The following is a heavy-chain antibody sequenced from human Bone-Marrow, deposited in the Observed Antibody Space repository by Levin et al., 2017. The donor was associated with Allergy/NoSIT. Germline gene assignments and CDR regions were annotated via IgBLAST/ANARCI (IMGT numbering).Heavy chain of an antibody. CDR2: IYSGGST. CDR1: GFTVSSNY. J-gene: IGHJ2*01. D-gene: IGHD3-10*01. Sequence: QAGGSLRLSCAASGFTVSSNYMSWVRQAPGKGLEWVSVIYSGGSTYYADSVKGRFTISRDNSKNTLYLQMNSLRAEDTAVYYCATRQGWFGELLLTPGWYFDLWGRGTLVTVSS. CDR3: ATRQGWFGELLLTPGWYFDL. V-gene: IGHV3-66*04.